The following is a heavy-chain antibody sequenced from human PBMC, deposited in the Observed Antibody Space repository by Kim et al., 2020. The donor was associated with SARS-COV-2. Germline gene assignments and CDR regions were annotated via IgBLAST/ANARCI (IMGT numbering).Heavy chain of an antibody. D-gene: IGHD2-21*02. J-gene: IGHJ4*02. V-gene: IGHV3-73*01. CDR2: IRSKANSYAT. Sequence: GGSLRLSCAASGFTFSGSAMHWVRQASGKGLEWVGRIRSKANSYATAYAASVKGRFTISRDDSKNTAYLQMNSLKTEDTAVYYCTKPYTVVTPFDYWGQGTLVTVSS. CDR1: GFTFSGSA. CDR3: TKPYTVVTPFDY.